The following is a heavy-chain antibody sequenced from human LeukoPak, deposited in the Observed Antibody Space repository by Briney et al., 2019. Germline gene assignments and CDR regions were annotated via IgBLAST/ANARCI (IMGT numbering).Heavy chain of an antibody. D-gene: IGHD6-13*01. Sequence: ASVKVSCKASGYTLTGYYMHWVRQAPGQGLEWMGWISAYNGNTNYAQKLQGRVTMTTDTSTSTAYMELRSLRSDDTAVYYCARGSVAAAFSPADYWGQGTLVTVSS. J-gene: IGHJ4*02. CDR2: ISAYNGNT. CDR3: ARGSVAAAFSPADY. V-gene: IGHV1-18*04. CDR1: GYTLTGYY.